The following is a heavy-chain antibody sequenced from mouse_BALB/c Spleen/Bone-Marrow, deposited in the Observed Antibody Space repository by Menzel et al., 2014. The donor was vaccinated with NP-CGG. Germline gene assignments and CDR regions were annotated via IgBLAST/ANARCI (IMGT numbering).Heavy chain of an antibody. CDR2: INSGGRYA. J-gene: IGHJ2*01. D-gene: IGHD2-13*01. V-gene: IGHV5-6*01. Sequence: EVQRVESGRDLVKPGGSLKLSCAASGFTFSNYGMSWVRQTPDKRLEWVATINSGGRYAFYPDSVQGRYTISKDNAKDALYLQMSSLKSEDTALYYCARRSDDYYFDYWGQGTTLTVSS. CDR1: GFTFSNYG. CDR3: ARRSDDYYFDY.